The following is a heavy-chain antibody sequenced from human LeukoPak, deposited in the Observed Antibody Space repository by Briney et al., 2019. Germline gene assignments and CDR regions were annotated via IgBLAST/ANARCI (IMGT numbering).Heavy chain of an antibody. V-gene: IGHV3-7*01. Sequence: GVSLRLSCAASGFSFTTSWMSWVRQAPGKGLEWVASIEQDGSEKYYVDSVKGRFTISRDNAKNSLFLQMNSLRAEDTAVYYCAKGHTSLAPGGQGALVTVSS. CDR2: IEQDGSEK. D-gene: IGHD5-18*01. CDR1: GFSFTTSW. J-gene: IGHJ4*02. CDR3: AKGHTSLAP.